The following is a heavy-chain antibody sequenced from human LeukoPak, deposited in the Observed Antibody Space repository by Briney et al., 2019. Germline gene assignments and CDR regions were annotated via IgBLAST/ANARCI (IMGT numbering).Heavy chain of an antibody. V-gene: IGHV3-9*01. J-gene: IGHJ4*02. Sequence: GGSLRLSCAASGFTFDDYAMHWVRQAPGKGLEWVSGISWNSGSIGYADSVKGRFTISRDNAKNSPYLQMNSLRAEDAAVYYCARGLPRSFDYYFDYWGQGTLVTVSS. CDR1: GFTFDDYA. CDR2: ISWNSGSI. CDR3: ARGLPRSFDYYFDY. D-gene: IGHD2-21*02.